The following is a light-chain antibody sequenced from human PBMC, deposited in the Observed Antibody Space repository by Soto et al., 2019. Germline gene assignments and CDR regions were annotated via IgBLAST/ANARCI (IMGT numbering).Light chain of an antibody. CDR3: QQNSILQGT. Sequence: EIVMTQSPATLSVSPGERDTLYCRASQSVSRNLAWYQQKPGQAPWLLIYGASNRATGFPARFSGSGSGTEFTLTISSLEPEDFTVYYCQQNSILQGTFAQGTKVDIK. CDR2: GAS. V-gene: IGKV3-15*01. CDR1: QSVSRN. J-gene: IGKJ1*01.